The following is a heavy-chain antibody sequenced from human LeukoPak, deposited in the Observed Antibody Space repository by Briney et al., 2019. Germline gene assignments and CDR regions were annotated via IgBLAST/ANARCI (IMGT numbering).Heavy chain of an antibody. CDR2: INRDGTTR. V-gene: IGHV3-74*01. CDR1: GFTFSDYW. J-gene: IGHJ4*02. Sequence: GGSLRLSCVASGFTFSDYWMHWVRQVPEKGLEWGARINRDGTTRSFADSVWGRFTISRNNAHNTVYLQMNSLKVDDTAVYFCARDFVVVSTPGDNFDYWGQGTLVTVSS. D-gene: IGHD2-21*01. CDR3: ARDFVVVSTPGDNFDY.